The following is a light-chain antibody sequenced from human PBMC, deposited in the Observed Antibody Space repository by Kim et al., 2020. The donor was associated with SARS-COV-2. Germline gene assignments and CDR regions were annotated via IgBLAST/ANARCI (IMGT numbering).Light chain of an antibody. CDR3: GTFDTSLIAVV. V-gene: IGLV1-51*01. J-gene: IGLJ2*01. CDR2: DNN. CDR1: RSNIGNNY. Sequence: GQQVTISCTGSRSNIGNNYVSWYQQLPRTAPKLLIYDNNKRPSGIPDRFSGSKSGTSATLDITGLQTGDEADYYCGTFDTSLIAVVFGGGTQLTVL.